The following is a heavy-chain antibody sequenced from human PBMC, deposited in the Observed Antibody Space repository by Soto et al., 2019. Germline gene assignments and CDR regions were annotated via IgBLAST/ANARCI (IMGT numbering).Heavy chain of an antibody. CDR1: GFTFSSYA. V-gene: IGHV3-30-3*01. J-gene: IGHJ4*02. D-gene: IGHD1-26*01. Sequence: QVQLVESGGGVVQPGRSLRLSCAASGFTFSSYAMHWVRQAPGKGLEWVAVISYDGSNKYYADSVKGRFTISRDNSKNTLHLQMNSLRAEDTAVYYCARDTGELPLDYWGQGTLVTVSS. CDR2: ISYDGSNK. CDR3: ARDTGELPLDY.